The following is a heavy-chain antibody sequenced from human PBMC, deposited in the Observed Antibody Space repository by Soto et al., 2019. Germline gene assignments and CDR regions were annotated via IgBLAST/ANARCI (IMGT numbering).Heavy chain of an antibody. D-gene: IGHD3-10*01. CDR3: ARDRRWGVRGDSLGY. CDR2: ITSISIYI. J-gene: IGHJ4*02. Sequence: EVQLVESGGGLVKPGGSLRLSCAASGFTFSSNSMNWVRQAPGKGLEWVSSITSISIYIYYADSVKGRFTISRDNAKSPLYLQMNSLSPEDTAVYFCARDRRWGVRGDSLGYWGQGSQVIVSS. CDR1: GFTFSSNS. V-gene: IGHV3-21*01.